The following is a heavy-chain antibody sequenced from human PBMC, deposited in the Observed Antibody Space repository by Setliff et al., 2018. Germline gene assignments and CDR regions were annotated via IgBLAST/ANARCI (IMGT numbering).Heavy chain of an antibody. CDR3: ARTGTYRYFDY. CDR1: GASLSSCTYY. J-gene: IGHJ4*02. Sequence: PSETLSLTCTFSGASLSSCTYYWGWSRQPPGKGLEWIGWIYYRGDTYYNASLKGRLTRSVDTDQNQFALRLTSVTAADTAVYYCARTGTYRYFDYWGQGALVTVSS. CDR2: IYYRGDT. V-gene: IGHV4-39*01. D-gene: IGHD1-1*01.